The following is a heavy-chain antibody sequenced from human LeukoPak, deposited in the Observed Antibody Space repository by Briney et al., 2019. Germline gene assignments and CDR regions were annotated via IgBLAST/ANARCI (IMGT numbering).Heavy chain of an antibody. CDR2: INTNTGNP. CDR3: ARDGGRDGYNSLDY. D-gene: IGHD5-24*01. J-gene: IGHJ4*02. V-gene: IGHV7-4-1*02. CDR1: GYTFTSYA. Sequence: ASVKVSCKASGYTFTSYAMNWVRQAPGQGLEWMGWINTNTGNPTYAQGFTGRFVFSLDTSVSTAYLQISSLKAEDTAAYYCARDGGRDGYNSLDYWGQGTLVTVSS.